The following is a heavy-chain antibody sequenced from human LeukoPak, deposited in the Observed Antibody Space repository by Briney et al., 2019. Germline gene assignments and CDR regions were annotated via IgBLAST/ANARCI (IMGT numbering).Heavy chain of an antibody. CDR2: IIPILGIA. D-gene: IGHD7-27*01. Sequence: PVNVSFKSSGATGSSYAISWVRQAPVQGLEWMGRIIPILGIANYAQKFHDSVTIPADKPTSTASIQLSSLRFDDTAVYYCASTGPGDTGYSDYWGQGTLVTVSS. CDR3: ASTGPGDTGYSDY. CDR1: GATGSSYA. J-gene: IGHJ4*02. V-gene: IGHV1-69*04.